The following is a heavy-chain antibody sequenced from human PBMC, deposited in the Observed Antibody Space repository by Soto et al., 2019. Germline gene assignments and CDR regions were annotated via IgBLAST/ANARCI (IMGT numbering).Heavy chain of an antibody. V-gene: IGHV1-69*13. CDR2: IIPIFGTA. D-gene: IGHD2-15*01. Sequence: ASVKVSCKASGGTFSSYAISWVRQAPGQGLEWMGGIIPIFGTAIYAQKFQGRVTITADESTSTAYMELSSLRSEDTAVYYCASPSGGSRLPYYFDYWGQGTLVTVSS. CDR3: ASPSGGSRLPYYFDY. CDR1: GGTFSSYA. J-gene: IGHJ4*02.